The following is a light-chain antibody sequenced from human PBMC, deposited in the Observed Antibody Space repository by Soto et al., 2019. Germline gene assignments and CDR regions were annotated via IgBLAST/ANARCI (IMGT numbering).Light chain of an antibody. V-gene: IGLV2-11*01. Sequence: QSVLTQPRSVSGSPGQSVTISCTGTSSDVGGYNYVSWYQQHPGKAPKLMIYDVSKWPSGVPDRFSGSKSGNTASLTIPGLQAEDEADYSCCSYAGNSLGVFGGGTKVTVL. CDR1: SSDVGGYNY. CDR3: CSYAGNSLGV. CDR2: DVS. J-gene: IGLJ3*02.